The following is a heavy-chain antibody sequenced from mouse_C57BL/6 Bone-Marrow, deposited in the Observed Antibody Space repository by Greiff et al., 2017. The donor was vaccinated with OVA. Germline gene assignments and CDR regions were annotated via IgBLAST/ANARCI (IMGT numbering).Heavy chain of an antibody. V-gene: IGHV1-81*01. CDR1: GYTLTSYG. CDR2: IYPRSGNT. J-gene: IGHJ1*03. D-gene: IGHD4-1*01. CDR3: ALTQDYDV. Sequence: VQLQQSGAELVRPGASVKLSCKASGYTLTSYGISWVKQRTGQGLEWIGEIYPRSGNTYYNETFKGKATLTADNSSSPAYMALRSLTSEDSAVYFCALTQDYDVWGTGTAITVSS.